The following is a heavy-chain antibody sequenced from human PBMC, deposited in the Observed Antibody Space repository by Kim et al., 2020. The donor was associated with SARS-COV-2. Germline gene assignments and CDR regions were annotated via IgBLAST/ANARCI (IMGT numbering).Heavy chain of an antibody. V-gene: IGHV3-33*06. CDR3: ANGQVALPHFDY. CDR2: IWYDGSNK. J-gene: IGHJ4*02. Sequence: GGSLRLSCAASGFTFSSYGMHWVRQAPGKGLEWVAVIWYDGSNKYYADSVKGRFTISRDNSKNTLYLQMNSLRAEDTAVYYCANGQVALPHFDYWGQGTLVTVSS. CDR1: GFTFSSYG. D-gene: IGHD5-12*01.